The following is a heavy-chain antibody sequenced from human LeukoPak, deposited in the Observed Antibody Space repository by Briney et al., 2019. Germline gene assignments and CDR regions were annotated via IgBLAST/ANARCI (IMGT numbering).Heavy chain of an antibody. D-gene: IGHD1-26*01. CDR2: IYYSGST. V-gene: IGHV4-59*08. CDR3: ARHNSGNHDY. CDR1: GGSISSYY. Sequence: PSETLSLTCTVSGGSISSYYWSWIRQPPGKGLEWIGYIYYSGSTNYNPSLKSRVTISVDTSKNQFSLKLSSVTAAYTAVYYCARHNSGNHDYWGQGTLVTVSS. J-gene: IGHJ4*02.